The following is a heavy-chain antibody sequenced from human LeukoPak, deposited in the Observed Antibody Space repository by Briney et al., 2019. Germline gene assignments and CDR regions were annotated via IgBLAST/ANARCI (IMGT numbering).Heavy chain of an antibody. V-gene: IGHV3-21*01. CDR3: ARVGRGVVPACGDY. D-gene: IGHD2-2*01. Sequence: GGSLRLSCAASGFTFSSYSMNWVRQAPGKGLEWVSSISSSSSYIYYADSVKGRFTISRDNAKNSLYLQMNRLRAEDTAVYYCARVGRGVVPACGDYWGQGTLVTVSS. J-gene: IGHJ4*02. CDR2: ISSSSSYI. CDR1: GFTFSSYS.